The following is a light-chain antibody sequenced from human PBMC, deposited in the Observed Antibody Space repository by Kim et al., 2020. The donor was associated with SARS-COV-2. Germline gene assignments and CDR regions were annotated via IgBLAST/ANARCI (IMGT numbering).Light chain of an antibody. J-gene: IGKJ4*01. CDR2: DAS. CDR1: QSVSNSR. CDR3: QQYGASSLT. Sequence: SPEEMATLSCRASQSVSNSRLAWYQQKPGQAPRLLIYDASSRATGITDRFSGSGSGTDFTLTISRLEPEDFAVYYCQQYGASSLTFGGGTKVDIK. V-gene: IGKV3-20*01.